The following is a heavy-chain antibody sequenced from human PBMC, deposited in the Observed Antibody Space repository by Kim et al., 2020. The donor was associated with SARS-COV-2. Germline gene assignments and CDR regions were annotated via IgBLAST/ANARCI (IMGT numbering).Heavy chain of an antibody. V-gene: IGHV7-4-1*02. CDR3: ARTPPPFPITMVRASGMDV. CDR2: INTNTGNP. Sequence: ASVKVSCKASGYTFTSYAMNWVRQAPGQGLEWMGWINTNTGNPTYAQGFTGRFVFSLDTSVSTAYLQISSLKAEDTAVYYCARTPPPFPITMVRASGMDVWGQGTTVTVSS. D-gene: IGHD3-10*01. J-gene: IGHJ6*02. CDR1: GYTFTSYA.